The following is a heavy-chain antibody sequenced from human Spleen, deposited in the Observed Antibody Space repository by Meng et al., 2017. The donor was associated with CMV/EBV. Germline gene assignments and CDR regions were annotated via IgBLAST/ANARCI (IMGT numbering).Heavy chain of an antibody. CDR3: ARTTRDVAVAGTNYYYGMDV. CDR1: GFTFSSYW. D-gene: IGHD6-19*01. J-gene: IGHJ6*02. V-gene: IGHV3-48*04. CDR2: ISSSGSAI. Sequence: GESLKISCAASGFTFSSYWMTWVRQAPGRGLEWVSYISSSGSAIYYAASVKGRFTISRDNAKNSVYLQMDSLRAEDTSVYYCARTTRDVAVAGTNYYYGMDVWGQGTTVTVSS.